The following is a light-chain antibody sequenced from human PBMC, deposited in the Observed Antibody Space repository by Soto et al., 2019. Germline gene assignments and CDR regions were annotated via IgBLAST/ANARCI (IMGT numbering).Light chain of an antibody. CDR1: QSISSF. Sequence: EIVLTQSPATLSLSPGERATLSCRASQSISSFLAWYQQKRGQAPRLLIYDASNRATGIPVRFSGSGSGTDFTLTIGSLEPEDFAVYYCQQRSNWPLTFGGGTKVEIK. CDR2: DAS. V-gene: IGKV3-11*01. J-gene: IGKJ4*01. CDR3: QQRSNWPLT.